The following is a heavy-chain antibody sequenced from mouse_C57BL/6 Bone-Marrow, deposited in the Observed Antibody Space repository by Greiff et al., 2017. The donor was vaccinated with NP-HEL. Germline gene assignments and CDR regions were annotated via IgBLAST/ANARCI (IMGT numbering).Heavy chain of an antibody. J-gene: IGHJ2*01. CDR2: IYPRSGNT. V-gene: IGHV1-81*01. D-gene: IGHD2-1*01. CDR3: ARRLLCLFDY. CDR1: GYTFTSYG. Sequence: LQESGAELARPGASVKLSCKASGYTFTSYGISWVKQRTGQGLEWIGEIYPRSGNTYYNEKFKGKATLTADKSSSTAYMELRSLTSEDSAVYFCARRLLCLFDYWGQGTTLTVSS.